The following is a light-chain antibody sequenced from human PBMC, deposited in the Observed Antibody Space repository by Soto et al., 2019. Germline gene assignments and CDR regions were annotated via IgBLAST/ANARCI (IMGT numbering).Light chain of an antibody. Sequence: DIQMTQSPSSLSASVGDRVTITCRASQSISRYLNWYQRKPGKAPSLLIYAASSLQSEVPSRFSVSGSATDFTLTISSLQPEDFATYYCQQSYISRMYTFGQGTLLEIK. CDR3: QQSYISRMYT. J-gene: IGKJ2*01. CDR2: AAS. CDR1: QSISRY. V-gene: IGKV1-39*01.